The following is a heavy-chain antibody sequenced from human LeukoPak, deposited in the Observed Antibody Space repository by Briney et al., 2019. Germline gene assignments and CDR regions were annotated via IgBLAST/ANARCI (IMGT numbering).Heavy chain of an antibody. J-gene: IGHJ6*03. CDR2: IIPIFGTA. CDR1: GGTFSSYA. CDR3: ARGQWLGYYYYYYMDV. V-gene: IGHV1-69*05. D-gene: IGHD6-19*01. Sequence: SVKVSCKASGGTFSSYAISWVRQAPGQGLEWMGGIIPIFGTANYAQKFQGRVTITTDESTSTAYMEPSSLRSEDTAVYYCARGQWLGYYYYYYMDVWGKGTTVTVSS.